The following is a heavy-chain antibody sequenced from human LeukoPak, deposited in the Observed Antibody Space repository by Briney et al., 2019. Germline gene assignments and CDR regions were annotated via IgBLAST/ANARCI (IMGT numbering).Heavy chain of an antibody. CDR1: GGSMTSYY. J-gene: IGHJ5*02. Sequence: PSETLSLTCTVSGGSMTSYYWSWIRHPPGKGLEWIGHIYYSGNTKYNPSLKSRVTMPVDTSKNQFSLKLTSVTAADTAVYYCARGRAYYDSTGYYHWGQGALVTVSS. CDR2: IYYSGNT. D-gene: IGHD3-22*01. V-gene: IGHV4-59*01. CDR3: ARGRAYYDSTGYYH.